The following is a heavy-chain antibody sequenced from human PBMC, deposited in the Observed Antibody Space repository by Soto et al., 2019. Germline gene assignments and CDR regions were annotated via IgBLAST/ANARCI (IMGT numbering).Heavy chain of an antibody. J-gene: IGHJ5*02. CDR1: GFTFSSYA. D-gene: IGHD2-2*01. CDR2: ISYDGSNK. CDR3: ARPVRDIVVVPAAGGFDP. Sequence: GGSLRLSCAASGFTFSSYAMHWVRQAPGKGLEWVAVISYDGSNKYYADSVKGRFTISRDNSKNTLYLQMNSLRAEDTAVYYCARPVRDIVVVPAAGGFDPWGQGTLVTVS. V-gene: IGHV3-30-3*01.